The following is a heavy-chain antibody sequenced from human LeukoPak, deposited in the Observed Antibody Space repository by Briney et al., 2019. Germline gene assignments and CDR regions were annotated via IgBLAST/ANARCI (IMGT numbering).Heavy chain of an antibody. D-gene: IGHD3-9*01. V-gene: IGHV3-23*01. Sequence: PGGSLRLSCAASGFTFSSYAMSWVRHAPGKGLELVSAISGSGGGTYYADSVKGRFTISRDNSKNTLYLQMNSLRAEDTAVYYCAKDRPVRYFDWLPAFDIWGQGTMVTVSS. CDR3: AKDRPVRYFDWLPAFDI. CDR1: GFTFSSYA. J-gene: IGHJ3*02. CDR2: ISGSGGGT.